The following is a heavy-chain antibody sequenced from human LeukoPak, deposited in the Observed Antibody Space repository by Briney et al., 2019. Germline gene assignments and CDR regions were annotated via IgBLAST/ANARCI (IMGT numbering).Heavy chain of an antibody. CDR3: ASCIERPIYYYYMDV. V-gene: IGHV1-69*13. D-gene: IGHD5-24*01. J-gene: IGHJ6*03. Sequence: ASVKVSCKASGGTFSSYAISWVRQAPGQGLEWMGGIIPIFGTANYAQKFQGRVTITADESTSTAYMELSSLRSEDTAVYYCASCIERPIYYYYMDVWGKGTTVIVSS. CDR2: IIPIFGTA. CDR1: GGTFSSYA.